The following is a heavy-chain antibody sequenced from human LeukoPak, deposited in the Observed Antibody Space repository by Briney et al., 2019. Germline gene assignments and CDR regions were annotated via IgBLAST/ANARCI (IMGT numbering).Heavy chain of an antibody. CDR2: SNEDGSTT. Sequence: GGSLRLSCAASGFTFSSNWMHWVRQAPGKGLVWVSRSNEDGSTTNYADSVKGRFTISRDNAKNTLYLQMDSLTAEDTAVYYCIRDLGGRSGHWGQGTLVTVSS. CDR3: IRDLGGRSGH. V-gene: IGHV3-74*01. CDR1: GFTFSSNW. D-gene: IGHD1-26*01. J-gene: IGHJ4*02.